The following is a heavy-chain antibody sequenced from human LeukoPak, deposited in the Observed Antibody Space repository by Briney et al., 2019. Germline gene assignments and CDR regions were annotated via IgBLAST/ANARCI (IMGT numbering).Heavy chain of an antibody. CDR1: GYTFTSYG. Sequence: ASVKVSCKASGYTFTSYGISWVRQAPGQGLEWMGWISAYNGNTNYAQKLQGRVTMTTDTSTSTAYMELRSLRSDDTAVYYCARARTIFGVVISWFDPWGQGTLVTISS. D-gene: IGHD3-3*01. J-gene: IGHJ5*02. V-gene: IGHV1-18*01. CDR3: ARARTIFGVVISWFDP. CDR2: ISAYNGNT.